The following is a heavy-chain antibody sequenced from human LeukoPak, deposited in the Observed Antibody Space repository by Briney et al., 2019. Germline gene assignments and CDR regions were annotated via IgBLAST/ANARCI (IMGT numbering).Heavy chain of an antibody. D-gene: IGHD6-19*01. CDR1: GGSISGHTFY. Sequence: SETLSLTCTVSGGSISGHTFYWDWNRQPPGKGREWIANIYYNGNTFYNPSLKSRVAISIDMSKSQFSLHLSSVTAADTAIYYCARLTALAGHRGAFDIWGPGTMVTVSS. V-gene: IGHV4-39*01. J-gene: IGHJ3*02. CDR2: IYYNGNT. CDR3: ARLTALAGHRGAFDI.